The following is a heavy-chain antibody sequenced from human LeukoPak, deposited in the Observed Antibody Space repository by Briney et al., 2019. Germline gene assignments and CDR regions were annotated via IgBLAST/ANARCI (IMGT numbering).Heavy chain of an antibody. Sequence: PSETLSLTCTVYGSSISSHFWNCIRQPQGKGLEWIGYIYYSGSPTYNPSLKSRVTISVDTSRNQFSLNLRSVTAADTAVYYCARDLGCSSTSWYGGNWFDPWGQGTLVTVSS. CDR2: IYYSGSP. D-gene: IGHD2-2*01. J-gene: IGHJ5*02. CDR1: GSSISSHF. CDR3: ARDLGCSSTSWYGGNWFDP. V-gene: IGHV4-59*11.